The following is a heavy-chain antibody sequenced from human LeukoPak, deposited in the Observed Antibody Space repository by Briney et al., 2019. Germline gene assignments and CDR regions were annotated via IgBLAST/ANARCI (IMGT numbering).Heavy chain of an antibody. V-gene: IGHV3-23*01. J-gene: IGHJ4*02. CDR1: GFTSRSYA. Sequence: GGSLRLSCAASGFTSRSYAMTWVRQAPGKGLEWVSSLTGSGANTYYADSGKGRFTISRDNSKSTLYLQMNSLRAEDTAVYYCAKGRGLFPSSNDYWGQGTLVTVSS. CDR3: AKGRGLFPSSNDY. CDR2: LTGSGANT. D-gene: IGHD3-10*01.